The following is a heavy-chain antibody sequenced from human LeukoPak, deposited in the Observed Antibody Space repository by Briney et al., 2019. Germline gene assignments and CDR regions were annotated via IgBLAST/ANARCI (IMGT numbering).Heavy chain of an antibody. CDR2: ISWISGSI. CDR1: GFTFDDYA. V-gene: IGHV3-9*01. CDR3: AKARGGHFDY. D-gene: IGHD5-12*01. J-gene: IGHJ4*02. Sequence: GGSLRLSCAASGFTFDDYAMHWVRQAPGKGLEWVSGISWISGSIGYADSVKGRFTISRDNAKNSLYLQMNSLRAEDTALYYCAKARGGHFDYWGQGTLVTVSS.